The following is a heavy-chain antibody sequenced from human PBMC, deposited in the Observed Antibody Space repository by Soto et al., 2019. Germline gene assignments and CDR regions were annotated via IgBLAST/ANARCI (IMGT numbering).Heavy chain of an antibody. Sequence: QITLKESGPTLVEPTQTLTLTCTFSGFSISTSGEGVGWVRQPPGKALEWLALIYWDDDKRYSPSLQSRLTITQDTSKNQVVLTMTNMDPVDTATYYCARRLPASGTFEYWGQGTLVTVAS. J-gene: IGHJ4*02. V-gene: IGHV2-5*02. CDR2: IYWDDDK. CDR3: ARRLPASGTFEY. D-gene: IGHD6-13*01. CDR1: GFSISTSGEG.